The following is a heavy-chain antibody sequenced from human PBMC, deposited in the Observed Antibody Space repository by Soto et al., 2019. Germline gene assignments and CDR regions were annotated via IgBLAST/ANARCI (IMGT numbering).Heavy chain of an antibody. Sequence: SETLSLTCTVSGGSVSSSSYYWGWVRQPPGKGLEWIGCVYYSGSTNYNPSLESRVTISVDTSKNQFSLKLMSVTAADTAVYYCARVSAVYDSSGLGMTDYWGQGTLVTVSS. CDR3: ARVSAVYDSSGLGMTDY. CDR2: VYYSGST. CDR1: GGSVSSSSYY. D-gene: IGHD3-22*01. V-gene: IGHV4-39*07. J-gene: IGHJ4*02.